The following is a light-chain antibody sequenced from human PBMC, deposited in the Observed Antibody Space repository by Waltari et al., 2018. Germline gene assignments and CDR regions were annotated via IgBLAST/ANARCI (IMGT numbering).Light chain of an antibody. CDR1: QSVSRA. Sequence: EIVLTQSPGTLSLSLGERATLSCRASQSVSRALTWYQQKPGQAPRRLIYGASTRATGIPDRFSDSGSGTDFRLTSSRLEPDDFAVYYCQHYLRLPVTFGQGTTVEI. J-gene: IGKJ1*01. V-gene: IGKV3-20*01. CDR2: GAS. CDR3: QHYLRLPVT.